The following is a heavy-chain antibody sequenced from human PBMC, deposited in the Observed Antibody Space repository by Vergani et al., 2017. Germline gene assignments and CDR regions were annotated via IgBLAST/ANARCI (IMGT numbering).Heavy chain of an antibody. D-gene: IGHD3-22*01. J-gene: IGHJ3*02. Sequence: QVQLVQSGAEVKKPGSSVKVSCKASGGTFSSYAISWVRQAPGQGLEWMGGIIPIFGTANYAQKFQGRVTITADESTSTAYMELSSLRSEDTAVYYCAMKKRTKSSGWIYAFDIWGQGTMVTVSS. CDR3: AMKKRTKSSGWIYAFDI. CDR1: GGTFSSYA. CDR2: IIPIFGTA. V-gene: IGHV1-69*01.